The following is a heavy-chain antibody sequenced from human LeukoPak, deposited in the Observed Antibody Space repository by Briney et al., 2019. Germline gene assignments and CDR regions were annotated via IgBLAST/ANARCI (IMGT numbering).Heavy chain of an antibody. V-gene: IGHV4-39*07. CDR3: ARDPNYFDY. CDR1: GGSISSSSYY. J-gene: IGHJ4*02. CDR2: IYYSGST. Sequence: SETLSLTCTVSGGSISSSSYYWGWIRQPPGKGLEWIGSIYYSGSTYCNPSLKSRVTISVDTSKNQFSLKLSSVTAADTAVYYCARDPNYFDYWGQGTLVTVSS.